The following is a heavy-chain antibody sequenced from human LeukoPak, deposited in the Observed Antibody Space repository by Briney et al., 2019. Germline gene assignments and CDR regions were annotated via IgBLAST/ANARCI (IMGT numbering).Heavy chain of an antibody. D-gene: IGHD5-12*01. CDR1: GGSISIGGYS. V-gene: IGHV4-31*03. J-gene: IGHJ4*02. CDR2: IYYSGST. CDR3: ARVKPRDGYNFDY. Sequence: PSQTLSLTCTVSGGSISIGGYSWSWLRQHPGKGLEWIGYIYYSGSTYYNPSLKSRVTISVDTSKNQFSLKLSSVTAADTAVYYCARVKPRDGYNFDYWGQGTLVTVSS.